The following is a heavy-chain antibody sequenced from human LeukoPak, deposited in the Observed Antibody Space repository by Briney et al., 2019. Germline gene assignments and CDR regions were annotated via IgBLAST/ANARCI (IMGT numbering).Heavy chain of an antibody. CDR1: GFSFSSYM. Sequence: GGSLRLSCAASGFSFSSYMMHWVPHTPGKRVGWVAVMSFYGSNIYYGESVKGRFTISRDNSKNTLYLQMNSLRVEDTALYYCAKVTPGSTARKSGLDFWGQGTLVTVPS. J-gene: IGHJ4*02. CDR3: AKVTPGSTARKSGLDF. D-gene: IGHD2-21*02. V-gene: IGHV3-30*18. CDR2: MSFYGSNI.